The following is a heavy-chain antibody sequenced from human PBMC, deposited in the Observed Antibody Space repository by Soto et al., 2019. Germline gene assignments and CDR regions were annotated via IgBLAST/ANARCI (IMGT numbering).Heavy chain of an antibody. V-gene: IGHV4-31*03. Sequence: QVQLQESGPGLVKPSQTLSLTCTVAGVPINSGTDYWSCSRQHPGKGLEWIGYIYYSGSTNYNPSLNSRITISVDTSKNQFSLKLSSVTAADTAVYYCARGRGFDSWGQGTLVTVSS. CDR2: IYYSGST. CDR3: ARGRGFDS. J-gene: IGHJ5*01. CDR1: GVPINSGTDY.